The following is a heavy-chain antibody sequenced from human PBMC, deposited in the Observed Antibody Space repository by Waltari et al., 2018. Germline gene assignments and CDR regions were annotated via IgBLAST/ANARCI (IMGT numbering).Heavy chain of an antibody. Sequence: QVQLVQSGAEVKKPGSTVKVYCKASGGTFSTYAISWARQAPGQGLEWMGGNIPIFSAANYEQKIQDGVTITAYETTSTAYMEVSSLGAEDTVVYYCAGDGGVGATYYYYYMNVWGKGSTVTVSS. CDR2: NIPIFSAA. V-gene: IGHV1-69*01. J-gene: IGHJ6*03. CDR3: AGDGGVGATYYYYYMNV. CDR1: GGTFSTYA. D-gene: IGHD1-26*01.